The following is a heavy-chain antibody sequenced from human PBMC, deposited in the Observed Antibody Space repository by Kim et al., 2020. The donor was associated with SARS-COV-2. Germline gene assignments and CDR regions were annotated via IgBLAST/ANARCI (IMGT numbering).Heavy chain of an antibody. D-gene: IGHD3-10*01. V-gene: IGHV4-34*01. CDR1: GGSFSGYY. Sequence: SETLSLTCAVYGGSFSGYYWSWIRQPPGKGLEWIGEINHSGSTNYNPSLKSRVTISVDTSKNQFSLKLSSVTAEDTAVYYCARGPITMVRGVIIAKGFD. CDR2: INHSGST. J-gene: IGHJ4*01. CDR3: ARGPITMVRGVIIAKGFD.